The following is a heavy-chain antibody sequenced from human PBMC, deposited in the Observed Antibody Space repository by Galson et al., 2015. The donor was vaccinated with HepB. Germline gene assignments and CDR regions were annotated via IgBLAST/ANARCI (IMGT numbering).Heavy chain of an antibody. CDR2: ISGSGGST. CDR1: GFTFSSYA. Sequence: SLRLSCAASGFTFSSYAMSWVRQAPGKGLEWVSAISGSGGSTYYADSVKGRFTISRDNSKNTLYLQMNSLRAEDTAVYYCAGSVPKKGFFGITIFGVVSGYWGQGTLVTVSS. CDR3: AGSVPKKGFFGITIFGVVSGY. J-gene: IGHJ4*02. D-gene: IGHD3-3*01. V-gene: IGHV3-23*01.